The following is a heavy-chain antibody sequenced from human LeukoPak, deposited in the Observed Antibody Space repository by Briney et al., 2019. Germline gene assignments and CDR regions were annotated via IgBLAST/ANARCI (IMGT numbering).Heavy chain of an antibody. CDR1: GFTFSDYY. CDR3: AKDILRESGSFDY. D-gene: IGHD3-16*01. Sequence: GGSLRLSCAASGFTFSDYYMSWIRQAPGKGLEWVSYISSSGSTIYYADSVKGRFTISRDNAKNSLYLQMNSLRAEDTAVYYCAKDILRESGSFDYWGQGTLVTVSS. J-gene: IGHJ4*02. V-gene: IGHV3-11*01. CDR2: ISSSGSTI.